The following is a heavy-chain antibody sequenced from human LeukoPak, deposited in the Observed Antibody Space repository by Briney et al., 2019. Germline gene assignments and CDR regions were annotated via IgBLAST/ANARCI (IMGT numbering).Heavy chain of an antibody. CDR3: ARSGREATEIDY. CDR2: INGRGTYI. Sequence: GGSLRLSCAASGFTFSDYFMSWVRQAPGKGLEWLSYINGRGTYIDYAESLKGRITISRDNAQNSLYLQMNSLRVEDTAVYYCARSGREATEIDYWGQGTLVTVSS. V-gene: IGHV3-11*06. J-gene: IGHJ4*02. D-gene: IGHD1-1*01. CDR1: GFTFSDYF.